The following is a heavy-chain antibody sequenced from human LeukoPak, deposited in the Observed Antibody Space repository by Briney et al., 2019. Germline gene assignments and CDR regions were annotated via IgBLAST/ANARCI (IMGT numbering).Heavy chain of an antibody. CDR2: ISSSGSTM. V-gene: IGHV3-48*03. CDR1: GFTFSSFE. Sequence: GGSLRLSCAASGFTFSSFEMNWVRQAPGKGLEWVSYISSSGSTMYYADSVKGRFTISRDNAKNSLYLQMNSLRAEDTAVYYCAKQGYYDSSGYYDYWGQGTLVTVSS. D-gene: IGHD3-22*01. CDR3: AKQGYYDSSGYYDY. J-gene: IGHJ4*02.